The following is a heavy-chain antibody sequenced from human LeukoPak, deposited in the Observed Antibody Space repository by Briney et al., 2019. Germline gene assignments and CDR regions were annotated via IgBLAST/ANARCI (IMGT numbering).Heavy chain of an antibody. D-gene: IGHD3-22*01. J-gene: IGHJ6*02. CDR2: ISGSGSTI. CDR3: ARDLIVGEGMDV. Sequence: QPGRSLRLSCAASGFTFSRYEMNWVRQAPGKGPEWVSYISGSGSTIYYADSVKGRFTISRDNAKNSLYLQMNSLRAEDTAVYYCARDLIVGEGMDVWGQGTTVTVSS. CDR1: GFTFSRYE. V-gene: IGHV3-48*03.